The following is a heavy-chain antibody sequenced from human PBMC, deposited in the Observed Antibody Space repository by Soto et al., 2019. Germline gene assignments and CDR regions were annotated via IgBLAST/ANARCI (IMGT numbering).Heavy chain of an antibody. CDR2: VNPSDGNT. CDR1: GYSFTNYY. J-gene: IGHJ3*02. V-gene: IGHV1-46*01. D-gene: IGHD3-3*01. CDR3: ARDRLDSRSGYDAFDI. Sequence: VQMVQPGAEVRRPGASVKISCKASGYSFTNYYIHWVRQAPGQGLEWMGTVNPSDGNTVYAQNFQGRVTMTRDTSANTVYMDQTGLRSEDAAVYFCARDRLDSRSGYDAFDIWGQGTMVNVSS.